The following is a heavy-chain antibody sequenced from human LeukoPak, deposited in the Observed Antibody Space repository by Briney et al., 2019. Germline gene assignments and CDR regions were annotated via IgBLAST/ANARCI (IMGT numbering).Heavy chain of an antibody. D-gene: IGHD7-27*01. J-gene: IGHJ4*02. Sequence: GGSLRLSCAASGFTVSSNYMNWVRQAPGKGREWVSYISSSSIQYADSVKGRFTISRDNAKNSLSLQMNSLRDDDTAVYYCARDLNWGFDYWGQGTLVTVSS. V-gene: IGHV3-48*02. CDR1: GFTVSSNY. CDR3: ARDLNWGFDY. CDR2: ISSSSI.